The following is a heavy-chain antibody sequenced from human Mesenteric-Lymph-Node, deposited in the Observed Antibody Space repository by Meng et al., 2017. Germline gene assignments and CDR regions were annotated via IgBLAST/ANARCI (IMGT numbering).Heavy chain of an antibody. V-gene: IGHV3-53*04. CDR3: ARSIVGAMVWDY. CDR2: IYSGGST. Sequence: GASLKISCAASGFTGSSNYMSGVRQAPGKGLEWVSVIYSGGSTYYADSVKGRFTISRHNSKNTLYLQMNSLRAEDTAVYYCARSIVGAMVWDYWGQGTLVTVSS. D-gene: IGHD1-26*01. CDR1: GFTGSSNY. J-gene: IGHJ4*02.